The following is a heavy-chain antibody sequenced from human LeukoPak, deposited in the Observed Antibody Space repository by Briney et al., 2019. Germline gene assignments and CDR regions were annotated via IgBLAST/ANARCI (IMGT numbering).Heavy chain of an antibody. Sequence: GGSLRLSCAASGFTFSSYAMSWVRQAPGKGLEWVSAISGSGGRTYYADSGKGRFTISRDNSKNTLYLQMNSLRAEDTAVYYCAKDRGTMIVVVADYWGQGTLVTVSS. J-gene: IGHJ4*02. D-gene: IGHD3-22*01. CDR3: AKDRGTMIVVVADY. V-gene: IGHV3-23*01. CDR1: GFTFSSYA. CDR2: ISGSGGRT.